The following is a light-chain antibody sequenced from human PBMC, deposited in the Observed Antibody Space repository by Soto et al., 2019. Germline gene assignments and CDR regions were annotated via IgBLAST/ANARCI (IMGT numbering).Light chain of an antibody. CDR1: QSLVYSDGNIY. CDR2: KVS. J-gene: IGKJ5*01. Sequence: DVVLTQSPLSLPVTLGQPASISCRSTQSLVYSDGNIYLNWFQQRPGQSPRRLIYKVSNRDSVVPDRFSGSGSGTDFALKISRGEAEDVRVYYCMQGTHWPPITFGQGTRLEIK. CDR3: MQGTHWPPIT. V-gene: IGKV2-30*01.